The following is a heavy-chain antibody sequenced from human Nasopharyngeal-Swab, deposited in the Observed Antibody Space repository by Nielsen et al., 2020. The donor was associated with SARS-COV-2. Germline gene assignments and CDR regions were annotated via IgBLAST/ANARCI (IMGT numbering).Heavy chain of an antibody. CDR2: INHSGST. D-gene: IGHD2-15*01. CDR3: ARGFRTPIVAVVAACCPAHGGHWFDP. J-gene: IGHJ5*02. V-gene: IGHV4-34*01. Sequence: WIRQPPGKGLEWIGEINHSGSTNYNPSLKSRVTISVDTSKNQFSLKLSSVTAADTAVYYCARGFRTPIVAVVAACCPAHGGHWFDPWGQGTLVTVSS.